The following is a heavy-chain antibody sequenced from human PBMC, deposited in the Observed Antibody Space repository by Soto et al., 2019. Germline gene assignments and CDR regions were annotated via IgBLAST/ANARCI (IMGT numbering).Heavy chain of an antibody. J-gene: IGHJ5*02. Sequence: QVQLVESGGGVVQPGRSLRLSCAASGFTFSSYGMHWVRQAPGKGLEWVAVIWYDGSNKYYADSVKGRFTISRDNSKNTLYLQMNGLRAEDTAVYYCSVALLWFGETTNEGNWFDPWGQGTLVTVSS. D-gene: IGHD3-10*01. V-gene: IGHV3-33*01. CDR3: SVALLWFGETTNEGNWFDP. CDR1: GFTFSSYG. CDR2: IWYDGSNK.